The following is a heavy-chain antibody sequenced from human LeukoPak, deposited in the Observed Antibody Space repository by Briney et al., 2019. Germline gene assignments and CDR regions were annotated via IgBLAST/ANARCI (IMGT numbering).Heavy chain of an antibody. CDR1: GFTFSSHW. Sequence: GGSLRLSCVASGFTFSSHWMHWIRQAPGKGLEWVSAISGSGGSTYYADSVKGRFTISRDNSKNTLYLQMNSLRAEDTAVYYCAKDTGAVAGTIDYWGQGTLVTVSS. J-gene: IGHJ4*02. V-gene: IGHV3-23*01. CDR3: AKDTGAVAGTIDY. CDR2: ISGSGGST. D-gene: IGHD6-19*01.